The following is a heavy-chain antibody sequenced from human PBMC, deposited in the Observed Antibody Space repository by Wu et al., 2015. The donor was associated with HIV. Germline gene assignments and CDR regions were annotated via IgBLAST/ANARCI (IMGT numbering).Heavy chain of an antibody. J-gene: IGHJ4*02. D-gene: IGHD1/OR15-1a*01. Sequence: QVYLVQSGTEVKKPGASVKVSCKASGYTFSSYDINWVRQATGQGLEWMGWMNPNSGNTGYAQKFQGRVTFTRNTSITTAYMELSSLRSEDTAVYYCARDSERYNWNNKRLEYWGQGTLLTVSS. CDR1: GYTFSSYD. V-gene: IGHV1-8*03. CDR3: ARDSERYNWNNKRLEY. CDR2: MNPNSGNT.